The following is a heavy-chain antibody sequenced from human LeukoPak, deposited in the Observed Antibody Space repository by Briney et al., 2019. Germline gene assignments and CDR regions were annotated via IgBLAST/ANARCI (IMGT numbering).Heavy chain of an antibody. CDR1: GGSISSSSYY. V-gene: IGHV4-39*01. D-gene: IGHD2-15*01. CDR2: IYYSGST. CDR3: ARHRGSSGGSCYPNWFDP. J-gene: IGHJ5*02. Sequence: PSETLSLTCTVSGGSISSSSYYWGWIRQPPGKGLEWIGSIYYSGSTYYNPSLKSRVTISVDTSKNQFSLKLSSVTAADTAVYYCARHRGSSGGSCYPNWFDPWGQGTLVTVSS.